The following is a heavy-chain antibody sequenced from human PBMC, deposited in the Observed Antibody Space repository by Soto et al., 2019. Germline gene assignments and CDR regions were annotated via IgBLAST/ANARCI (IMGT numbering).Heavy chain of an antibody. CDR2: IKSKTDGGTT. Sequence: GGFLRLSCAASGFTFSNAWMNWVRQAPGKGLEWVGRIKSKTDGGTTDYAAPVKGRFTISRDDSKNTLYLQMNSLKTEDTAVYYCTTGRDSNHYYYGMDVWGQGTTVTVSS. V-gene: IGHV3-15*07. J-gene: IGHJ6*02. CDR3: TTGRDSNHYYYGMDV. D-gene: IGHD4-4*01. CDR1: GFTFSNAW.